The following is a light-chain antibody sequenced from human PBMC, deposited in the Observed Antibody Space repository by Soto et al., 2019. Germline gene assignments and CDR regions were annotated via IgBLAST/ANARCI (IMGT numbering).Light chain of an antibody. CDR1: QSVSNNY. CDR2: GAA. V-gene: IGKV3-11*01. J-gene: IGKJ4*01. CDR3: QQRNNWSAT. Sequence: ESVLTQSPGTLSLSQGERATLSCRASQSVSNNYLAWYQQKPGQAPRLLIYGAADRATGIPARFSGSGSGAAVSLPISSIEPEEVSVDYCQQRNNWSATFGGGTKVDI.